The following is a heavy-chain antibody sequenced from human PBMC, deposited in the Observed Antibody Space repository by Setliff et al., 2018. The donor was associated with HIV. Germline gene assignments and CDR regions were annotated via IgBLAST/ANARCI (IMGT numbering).Heavy chain of an antibody. V-gene: IGHV4-39*07. CDR1: GGSISTNRDH. Sequence: SETLSLTCNVSGGSISTNRDHWGWLRQPPGKGLEWIGSIYYSGNTYYHPPLKSRLTISVDTSKNQFSLKLSSVTAADTAVYYCARVGGDSGGFYYYMDVWGKGTTVTVSS. D-gene: IGHD2-15*01. CDR2: IYYSGNT. J-gene: IGHJ6*03. CDR3: ARVGGDSGGFYYYMDV.